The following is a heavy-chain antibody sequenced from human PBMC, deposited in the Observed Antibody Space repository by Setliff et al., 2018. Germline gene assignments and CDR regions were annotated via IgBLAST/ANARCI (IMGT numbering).Heavy chain of an antibody. V-gene: IGHV4-4*07. Sequence: SETLSLTCTVSGGSISNYYWSWIRQPAGKGLEWIGRIYTSGSTNYNPSLKSRFTMSVDTSKNQFSLKLSSVTAADTAVYYCARKVISALSGAFDMWGQGTMVTVS. D-gene: IGHD1-26*01. CDR3: ARKVISALSGAFDM. J-gene: IGHJ3*02. CDR1: GGSISNYY. CDR2: IYTSGST.